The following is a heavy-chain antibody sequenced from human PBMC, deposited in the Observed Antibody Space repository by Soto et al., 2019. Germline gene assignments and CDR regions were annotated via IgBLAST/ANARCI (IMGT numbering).Heavy chain of an antibody. CDR1: GGSISNKRYY. CDR2: IHYSGST. J-gene: IGHJ5*02. Sequence: SETLSLTCTVSGGSISNKRYYWGWIRQPPGKGLEWIGSIHYSGSTNYNPSLKSRVTISVDTSKNQFSLKLSSVTAADTAVYYCARAPIVGGSLGWFDPWGQGTLVTVSS. V-gene: IGHV4-39*07. CDR3: ARAPIVGGSLGWFDP. D-gene: IGHD1-26*01.